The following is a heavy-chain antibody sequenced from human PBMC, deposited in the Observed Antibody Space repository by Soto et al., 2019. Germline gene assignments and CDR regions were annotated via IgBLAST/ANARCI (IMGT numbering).Heavy chain of an antibody. CDR3: ARGLYSSSSPQLGYYYGMYV. J-gene: IGHJ6*02. Sequence: ASVKVSCKASGGTFSSYAISWVRQAPGQGLEWMGGIIPIFGTANYAQKFQGRVTITADKSTSTAYMELSSLRSEDTAVYYCARGLYSSSSPQLGYYYGMYVWGQGTTVTVSS. CDR2: IIPIFGTA. V-gene: IGHV1-69*06. D-gene: IGHD6-6*01. CDR1: GGTFSSYA.